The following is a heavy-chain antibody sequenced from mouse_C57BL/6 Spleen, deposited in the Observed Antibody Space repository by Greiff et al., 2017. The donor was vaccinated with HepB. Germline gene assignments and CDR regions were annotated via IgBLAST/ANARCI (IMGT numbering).Heavy chain of an antibody. CDR2: IDPSDSET. D-gene: IGHD1-1*01. CDR1: GYTFTSYW. Sequence: QVQLQQPGAELVRPGSSVKLSCKASGYTFTSYWMHWVKQRPIQGLEWIGNIDPSDSETPYNQKFKDKATLTVDKSSSTAYMQLSSLTSEDAAVYYCAREGDYGSRYFDVWGTGTTVTVSS. V-gene: IGHV1-52*01. CDR3: AREGDYGSRYFDV. J-gene: IGHJ1*03.